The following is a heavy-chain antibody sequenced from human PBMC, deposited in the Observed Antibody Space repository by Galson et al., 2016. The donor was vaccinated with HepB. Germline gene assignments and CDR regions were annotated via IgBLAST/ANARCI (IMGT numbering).Heavy chain of an antibody. V-gene: IGHV3-74*01. D-gene: IGHD3-10*01. CDR3: ARGRRGAISDFFDS. Sequence: LRLSCAASGFTFSNYWMYWVRQAPGKGLVWVSRIKTDGSITGYADSVTGRFTISRANGKKTMYLQMDRLRAEDTALYYCARGRRGAISDFFDSWGQGTLVTVSS. J-gene: IGHJ4*02. CDR1: GFTFSNYW. CDR2: IKTDGSIT.